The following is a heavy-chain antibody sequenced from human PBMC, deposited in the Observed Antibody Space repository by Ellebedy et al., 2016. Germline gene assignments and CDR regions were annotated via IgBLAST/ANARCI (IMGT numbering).Heavy chain of an antibody. D-gene: IGHD1-26*01. V-gene: IGHV1-8*01. J-gene: IGHJ5*02. Sequence: ASVKVSCKASGYTFSTYDVNWVRQVAGQGLEWMGWMNPNSGNTGYAQKFQGRVSMTRNTSITTAYMDLSSLTYEDTAGYYCMRGVRERSPYNWFAPWGQGTLVTVAS. CDR2: MNPNSGNT. CDR3: MRGVRERSPYNWFAP. CDR1: GYTFSTYD.